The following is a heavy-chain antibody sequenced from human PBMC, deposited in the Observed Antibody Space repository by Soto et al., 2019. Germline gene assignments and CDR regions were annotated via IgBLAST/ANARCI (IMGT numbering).Heavy chain of an antibody. CDR1: GFSFTTYA. CDR3: AKDSSNPYDFWSGYYMADY. V-gene: IGHV3-23*01. J-gene: IGHJ4*02. D-gene: IGHD3-3*01. CDR2: ISRSGGST. Sequence: PGGSLRLSCAASGFSFTTYAMTWVRQAPGKGLEWVSSISRSGGSTYYSDSVKGRFTISRDNSKNTLYLQMNSLRGDDTALYYCAKDSSNPYDFWSGYYMADYWGQGTLVTVSS.